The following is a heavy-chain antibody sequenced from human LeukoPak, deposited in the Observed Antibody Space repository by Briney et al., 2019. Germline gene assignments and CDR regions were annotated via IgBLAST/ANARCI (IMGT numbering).Heavy chain of an antibody. CDR1: GGSISSYY. J-gene: IGHJ4*02. CDR2: IYYSGST. CDR3: ARIRKTYYYGSGSYFDY. D-gene: IGHD3-10*01. Sequence: PSETLSLTCTVSGGSISSYYWSWIRQPPGKGLEWIGYIYYSGSTNYNPSLKSRVTISVDTSKNQFSLKLNSVTAADTAVYYCARIRKTYYYGSGSYFDYWGQGTLVTVSS. V-gene: IGHV4-59*01.